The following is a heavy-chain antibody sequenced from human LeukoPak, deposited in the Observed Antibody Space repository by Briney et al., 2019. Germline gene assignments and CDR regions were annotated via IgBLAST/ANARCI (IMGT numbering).Heavy chain of an antibody. J-gene: IGHJ6*02. CDR3: TTDTSSWHFYRPYPRDV. V-gene: IGHV3-15*01. Sequence: PGGSLRLSCAASAFTFDTAGAGCGSQAPGKGLEWVGRIKSKTDGGTTDYAAPVKGRFTILRDDSKNMMYLQMNSLKTEDTAVYYCTTDTSSWHFYRPYPRDVWGRGTTVSVSS. CDR2: IKSKTDGGTT. CDR1: AFTFDTAG. D-gene: IGHD6-13*01.